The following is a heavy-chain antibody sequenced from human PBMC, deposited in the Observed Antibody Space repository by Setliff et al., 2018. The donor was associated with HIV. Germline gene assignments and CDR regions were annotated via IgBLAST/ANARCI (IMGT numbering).Heavy chain of an antibody. CDR1: GYTFTSYD. D-gene: IGHD3-16*01. Sequence: ASVKVSCKASGYTFTSYDINWVRQATGQGPGWMGWMNPNSGNTGDAQKFQGRVTMTRNTSISTAYMELSSLRSEDTAVYYCARGGAGGYYYYMDVWGKGTTVTVSS. CDR2: MNPNSGNT. V-gene: IGHV1-8*02. CDR3: ARGGAGGYYYYMDV. J-gene: IGHJ6*03.